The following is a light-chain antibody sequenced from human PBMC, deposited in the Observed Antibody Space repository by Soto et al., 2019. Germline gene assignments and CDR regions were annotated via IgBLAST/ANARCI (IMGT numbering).Light chain of an antibody. Sequence: DIPMTQSPSSLSASVGDRVTITCRTSESISSYLSWYQHKPGKAPKLLIYSASSLQSGVPSRFSGSGSGTDFTLTISRLQPEDFAIYFCQQSYSPPYTFGQGTRLEIK. CDR3: QQSYSPPYT. V-gene: IGKV1-39*01. J-gene: IGKJ2*01. CDR2: SAS. CDR1: ESISSY.